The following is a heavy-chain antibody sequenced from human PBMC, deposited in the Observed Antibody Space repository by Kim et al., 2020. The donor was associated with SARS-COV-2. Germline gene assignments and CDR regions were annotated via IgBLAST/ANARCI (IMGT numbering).Heavy chain of an antibody. CDR3: ARGDFFLGYCSSTSCYAGFDP. D-gene: IGHD2-2*01. CDR2: INPNSGGT. J-gene: IGHJ5*02. CDR1: GYTFTGYY. Sequence: ASVKVSCKASGYTFTGYYMHWVRQAPGQGLEWMGWINPNSGGTNYAQKFQGWVTMTRDTSISTAYMELSRLRSDDTAVYYCARGDFFLGYCSSTSCYAGFDPWGQGTLVTVSS. V-gene: IGHV1-2*04.